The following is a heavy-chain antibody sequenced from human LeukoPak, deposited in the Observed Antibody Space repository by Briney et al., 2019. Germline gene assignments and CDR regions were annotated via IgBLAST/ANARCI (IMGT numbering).Heavy chain of an antibody. Sequence: GASVKVSCKSSGYTFTSYGISWVRQAPGQGLEWMGGISAYKGNVNYAQRLQGRVTMTTDTSTSTAYMELRSLRSDDTAVYYCARETTPRYDSSGYRPPLFDYWGQGTLVTVSS. CDR2: ISAYKGNV. V-gene: IGHV1-18*01. CDR3: ARETTPRYDSSGYRPPLFDY. D-gene: IGHD3-22*01. J-gene: IGHJ4*02. CDR1: GYTFTSYG.